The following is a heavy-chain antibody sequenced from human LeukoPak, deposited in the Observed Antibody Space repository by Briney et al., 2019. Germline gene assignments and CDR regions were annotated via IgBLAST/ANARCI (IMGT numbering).Heavy chain of an antibody. Sequence: PSETLSLTCTVSGVSISSYFWSWIRQPPGKGLEWIGYVYYNGITNYNPSLKSRVSISLDTSKNQFSLKLNSVTAADTAVYYCASQLGGTTFHWGQGTLGPGSS. CDR3: ASQLGGTTFH. CDR2: VYYNGIT. CDR1: GVSISSYF. V-gene: IGHV4-59*01. J-gene: IGHJ4*02. D-gene: IGHD1-1*01.